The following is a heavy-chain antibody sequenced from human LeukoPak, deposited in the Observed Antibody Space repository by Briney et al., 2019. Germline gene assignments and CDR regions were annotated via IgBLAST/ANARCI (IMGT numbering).Heavy chain of an antibody. D-gene: IGHD6-13*01. Sequence: ASVKVSCKASGYTFTSYAMNWVRQAPGQGLEWMGWINPKSGGTNYAQKFQGRVTMTRDTSISTAYMELSRLRSDDTAVYYCAREGSSSWYSDFDYWGQGTLVTVSS. CDR2: INPKSGGT. J-gene: IGHJ4*02. CDR1: GYTFTSYA. CDR3: AREGSSSWYSDFDY. V-gene: IGHV1-2*02.